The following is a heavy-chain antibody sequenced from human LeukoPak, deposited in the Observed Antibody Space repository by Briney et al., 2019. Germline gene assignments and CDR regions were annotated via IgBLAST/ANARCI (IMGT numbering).Heavy chain of an antibody. J-gene: IGHJ4*02. CDR2: IYSGGST. Sequence: GGSLRLSCAASGFTVSSNYMSWVRQAPGKGLEWVSVIYSGGSTYYADSEKGRFTISRDNSKNTLFLQMNSLRAEDTAVYYCARVPYSYGYWYFDYWGQGTLVTVSS. D-gene: IGHD5-18*01. CDR3: ARVPYSYGYWYFDY. V-gene: IGHV3-53*01. CDR1: GFTVSSNY.